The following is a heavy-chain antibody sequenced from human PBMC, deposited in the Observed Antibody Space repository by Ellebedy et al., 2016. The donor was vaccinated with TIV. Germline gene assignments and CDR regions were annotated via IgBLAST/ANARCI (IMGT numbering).Heavy chain of an antibody. CDR1: GLTFSNYA. Sequence: PGGSLRLSCSASGLTFSNYAMHWVRQAPGKGLEYVSAISNNGGSTYYADSVKGRFTISRDNSKNTLYLQMSSLRAEDTAVYYCVPRMVVAFEYWGQGTMVTVSS. J-gene: IGHJ4*02. D-gene: IGHD2-21*01. CDR2: ISNNGGST. V-gene: IGHV3-64D*09. CDR3: VPRMVVAFEY.